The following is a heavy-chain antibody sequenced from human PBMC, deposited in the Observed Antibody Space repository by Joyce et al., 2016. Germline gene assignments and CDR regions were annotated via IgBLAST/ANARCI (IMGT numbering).Heavy chain of an antibody. J-gene: IGHJ4*02. CDR1: GFAFGNYW. Sequence: EARLVQSGGGFFQPGESLRLSCEASGFAFGNYWMYWVRQVPGKAPELGSRLTRGGTTTEYADAVEGRFTISRDNDKNTLYLDMNSLRVDDTAVFFCARGPYCAAYCQTHGPFYFDRWGQGTQVTVST. V-gene: IGHV3-74*03. CDR3: ARGPYCAAYCQTHGPFYFDR. D-gene: IGHD2-21*01. CDR2: LTRGGTTT.